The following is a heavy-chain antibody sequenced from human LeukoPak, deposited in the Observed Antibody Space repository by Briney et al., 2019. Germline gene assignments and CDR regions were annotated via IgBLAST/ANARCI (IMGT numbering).Heavy chain of an antibody. D-gene: IGHD3-9*01. CDR1: GYSITSGYY. V-gene: IGHV4-38-2*01. CDR2: VYHTGST. Sequence: PSETLSLTCAVSGYSITSGYYWGWIRQPPGKGLEWIGSVYHTGSTYYNPSLKSRVTISIDTSKNQFSLKLSSVTAADTAVYYCARFAYYDILTGHFDYYYMDVWGKGTTVTVSS. J-gene: IGHJ6*03. CDR3: ARFAYYDILTGHFDYYYMDV.